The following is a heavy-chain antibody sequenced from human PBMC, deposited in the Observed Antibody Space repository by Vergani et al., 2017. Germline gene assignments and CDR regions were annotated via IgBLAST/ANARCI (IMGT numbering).Heavy chain of an antibody. J-gene: IGHJ2*01. V-gene: IGHV3-33*01. CDR1: GFTFSSYG. CDR3: ARGVLFGVVITYWYFDL. CDR2: IWYDGSNK. Sequence: QVQLVESGGGVVQPGRSLRLSCAASGFTFSSYGMHWVRQAPGKGLEWVAVIWYDGSNKYYADSVKGRFTISRDNSKNTLYLQMNSLRAEDTAVYYCARGVLFGVVITYWYFDLWGRGTLVTVSS. D-gene: IGHD3-3*01.